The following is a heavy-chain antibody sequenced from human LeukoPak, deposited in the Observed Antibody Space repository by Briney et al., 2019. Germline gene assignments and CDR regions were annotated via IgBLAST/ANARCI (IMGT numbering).Heavy chain of an antibody. V-gene: IGHV4-39*07. CDR2: IYYSGST. J-gene: IGHJ4*02. Sequence: PSETLSLTCTVSGGFISSSSYYWGWIRQPPGKGLEWIGSIYYSGSTYYNPSLKSRVTMSVDTSKNQFSLKLSSVTAADTAVYYCARCPKYYFDYWGQGTLVTVSS. CDR3: ARCPKYYFDY. CDR1: GGFISSSSYY.